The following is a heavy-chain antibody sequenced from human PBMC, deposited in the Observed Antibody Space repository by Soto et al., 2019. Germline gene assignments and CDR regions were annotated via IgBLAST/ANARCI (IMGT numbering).Heavy chain of an antibody. CDR2: INHSGST. Sequence: PSETLSLTCAVYGGSFSGYYWSWIRQPPGKGLEWIGEINHSGSTNYNPSLKSRVTISVDTSKNQFSLKLSSVTAADTAVYYCARAKGTYYGSGSYYGHRLYYYYMDVWGKGTTVT. D-gene: IGHD3-10*01. V-gene: IGHV4-34*01. CDR3: ARAKGTYYGSGSYYGHRLYYYYMDV. CDR1: GGSFSGYY. J-gene: IGHJ6*03.